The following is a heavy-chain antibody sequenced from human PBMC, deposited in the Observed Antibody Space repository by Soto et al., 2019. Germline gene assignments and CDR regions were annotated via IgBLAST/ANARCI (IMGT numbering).Heavy chain of an antibody. D-gene: IGHD6-19*01. CDR2: IYISGNT. Sequence: PSETLSLTCIVSGGSVISHYWSWVRQPAGKGLEWIGRIYISGNTKYNPSFKSRVTMSVDTSKNQVSLRLSSVTAADTAVYYCARELKPYNSGWYFTLSWSQGTQVTVSS. CDR3: ARELKPYNSGWYFTLS. CDR1: GGSVISHY. V-gene: IGHV4-4*07. J-gene: IGHJ5*02.